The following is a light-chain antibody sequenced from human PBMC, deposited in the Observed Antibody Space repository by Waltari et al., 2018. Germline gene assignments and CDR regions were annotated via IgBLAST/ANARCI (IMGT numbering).Light chain of an antibody. CDR3: CSYAGISPTYF. CDR2: EVT. Sequence: QSALTPPASVSGSPGQSLPISSNGTSRAVGSYDLVSWFQQHPGKTPKLMIYEVTKRPSGVSNRFSGSKSGNTAYLTISGLQAEDEADYYCCSYAGISPTYFFGTGTRVTVL. CDR1: SRAVGSYDL. V-gene: IGLV2-23*02. J-gene: IGLJ1*01.